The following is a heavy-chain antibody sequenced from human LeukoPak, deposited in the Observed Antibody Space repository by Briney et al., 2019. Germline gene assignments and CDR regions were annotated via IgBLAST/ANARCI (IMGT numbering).Heavy chain of an antibody. CDR3: ARDNWNYGCFDP. Sequence: ASVKVSCKASGYTFTSYGINWVRQAPGQGLEWMGWISAYNGNTNYAQKLQGRVTMTTDTSTSTAFMYLRGLRSDDTAVYYCARDNWNYGCFDPWGQGTLVSVSS. CDR1: GYTFTSYG. CDR2: ISAYNGNT. D-gene: IGHD1-7*01. J-gene: IGHJ5*02. V-gene: IGHV1-18*01.